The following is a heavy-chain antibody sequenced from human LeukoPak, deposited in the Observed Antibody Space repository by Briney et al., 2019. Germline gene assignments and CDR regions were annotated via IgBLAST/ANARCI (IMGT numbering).Heavy chain of an antibody. CDR2: IYHSGST. Sequence: SETLSLTCTVSGYSISSGYYWGWIRQPPGKGLEWIGSIYHSGSTYYNPSLESRVTISVDTSKNQFSLKLSSVTAAGTAVYYCARVSTGDIVVVPAQYYFDYWGQGTLVTVSS. CDR1: GYSISSGYY. D-gene: IGHD2-2*01. CDR3: ARVSTGDIVVVPAQYYFDY. J-gene: IGHJ4*02. V-gene: IGHV4-38-2*02.